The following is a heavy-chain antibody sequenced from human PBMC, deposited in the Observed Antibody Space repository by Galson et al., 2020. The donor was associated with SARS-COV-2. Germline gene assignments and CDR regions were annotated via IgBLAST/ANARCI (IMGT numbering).Heavy chain of an antibody. J-gene: IGHJ4*02. CDR2: ISGSGGST. Sequence: GGSLRLSCAASGFTFSSYAMSWVRQAPGKGLEWVSAISGSGGSTYYADSVKGRFTISRDNSKNTLYLQMNSLRADDTAVYYCAKDLGTMVRGVIITFWAPDYWGQGTLVTVSS. V-gene: IGHV3-23*01. CDR1: GFTFSSYA. CDR3: AKDLGTMVRGVIITFWAPDY. D-gene: IGHD3-10*01.